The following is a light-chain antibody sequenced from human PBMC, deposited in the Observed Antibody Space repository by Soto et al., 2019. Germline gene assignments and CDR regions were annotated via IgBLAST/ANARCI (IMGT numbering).Light chain of an antibody. V-gene: IGKV3-15*01. CDR3: QQYNNWPRT. Sequence: EIVMTQSPATLSVSPGERATLSCRASQSVSSNLAWYQKNPGQAPRLLIYGASIMDAGIPARCSVSVSGTEFTLTISGLQSDDVAVYYCQQYNNWPRTFGQGTKLEIK. CDR1: QSVSSN. J-gene: IGKJ2*01. CDR2: GAS.